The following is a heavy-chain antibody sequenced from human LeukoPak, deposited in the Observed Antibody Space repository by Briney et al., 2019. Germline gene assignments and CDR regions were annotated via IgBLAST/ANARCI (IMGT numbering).Heavy chain of an antibody. V-gene: IGHV3-23*01. J-gene: IGHJ6*03. CDR1: GFALSSCS. CDR3: AKDKGIAAAPLDYMDV. D-gene: IGHD6-13*01. CDR2: ISDSAYST. Sequence: PGGSLRLSCAASGFALSSCSMNWVRQAPGKGLAWVSAISDSAYSTYYADSVKGRFTISRDNSKNTLYLQMNSLRAEDTAVYYCAKDKGIAAAPLDYMDVWGKGTTVTVSS.